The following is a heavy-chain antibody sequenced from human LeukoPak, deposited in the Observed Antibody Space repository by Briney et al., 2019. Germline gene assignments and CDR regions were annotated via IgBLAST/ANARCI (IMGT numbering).Heavy chain of an antibody. CDR1: GYTFTSYD. CDR2: MNPNSGNT. J-gene: IGHJ4*02. V-gene: IGHV1-8*01. Sequence: ASVKVSCKASGYTFTSYDINWVRQATGQGLEWMGWMNPNSGNTGYAQKFQGRVTMTRNTSISTAYMELSSLRSEDTAVYYCARDQRTYYSSSSTSDYWGQGTLVTVSS. D-gene: IGHD6-6*01. CDR3: ARDQRTYYSSSSTSDY.